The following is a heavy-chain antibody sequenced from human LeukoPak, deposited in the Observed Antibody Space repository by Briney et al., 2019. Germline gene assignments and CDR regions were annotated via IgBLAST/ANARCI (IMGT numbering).Heavy chain of an antibody. CDR2: ISIGSTPI. J-gene: IGHJ4*02. D-gene: IGHD2-21*02. Sequence: PSETLSLTCTVTGGSISSYYWSWIRQPPGKGLEWVSYISIGSTPIYYADSVKGRFTISRDNAKNSLYLQMNSLRAEDTAVYYCARDLAYCGGGCWGGIDYWGQGTLVTVSS. V-gene: IGHV3-48*01. CDR1: GGSISSYY. CDR3: ARDLAYCGGGCWGGIDY.